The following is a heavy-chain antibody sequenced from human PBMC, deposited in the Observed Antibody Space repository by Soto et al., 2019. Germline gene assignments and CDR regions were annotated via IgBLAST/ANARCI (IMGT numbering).Heavy chain of an antibody. CDR2: ISAYNGNT. CDR1: GYTFTSYG. CDR3: ARGSGTGYYNTYFDY. J-gene: IGHJ4*02. Sequence: APVKVSCKASGYTFTSYGISWVRQAPGQGLEWMGWISAYNGNTNYAQKLQGRVTMTTDTSTSTAYMELRSLRSDDTAVYYCARGSGTGYYNTYFDYWGQGTLVTVSS. V-gene: IGHV1-18*01. D-gene: IGHD3-9*01.